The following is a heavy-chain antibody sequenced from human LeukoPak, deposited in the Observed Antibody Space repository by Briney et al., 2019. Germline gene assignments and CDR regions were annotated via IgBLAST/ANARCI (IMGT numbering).Heavy chain of an antibody. CDR2: ISYSGVVK. V-gene: IGHV3-30*18. CDR3: SKAGIGVVGYFDY. J-gene: IGHJ4*02. D-gene: IGHD6-19*01. CDR1: GYTFSDYG. Sequence: GGSLRLSCTASGYTFSDYGMHWVRQAPGKGLEWLSVISYSGVVKFYADSVKGRFTISRDNSKNTLYLQMNNLADEDTAVYYCSKAGIGVVGYFDYWGQGTLVTVSS.